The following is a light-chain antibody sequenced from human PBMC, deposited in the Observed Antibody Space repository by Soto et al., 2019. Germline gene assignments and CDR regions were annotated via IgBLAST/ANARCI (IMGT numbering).Light chain of an antibody. CDR3: SSYTSSSTPRVV. V-gene: IGLV2-14*01. CDR1: STDVGGYNY. J-gene: IGLJ2*01. CDR2: DVN. Sequence: QSALTQPASVSGSPGQSMTISCTGTSTDVGGYNYVSWYQQHPGKAPKLMIYDVNNRPSGVSNRFSGSKSGNTASLTISGLQAEDEADYYCSSYTSSSTPRVVFGGGTKLTVL.